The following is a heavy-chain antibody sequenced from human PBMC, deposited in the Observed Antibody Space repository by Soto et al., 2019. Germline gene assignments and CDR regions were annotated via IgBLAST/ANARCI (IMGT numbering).Heavy chain of an antibody. CDR3: AISMTTVVTSRGAFDI. Sequence: ASVKVSCKASGYTFTVYYMHCVGQSPLQGLDGMGWINPNSGGTNYAQKFQGRVTMTRDTSISTAYMELSRLRSDDTAVYYCAISMTTVVTSRGAFDIWGQGTMVTVSS. CDR1: GYTFTVYY. V-gene: IGHV1-2*02. J-gene: IGHJ3*02. CDR2: INPNSGGT. D-gene: IGHD4-17*01.